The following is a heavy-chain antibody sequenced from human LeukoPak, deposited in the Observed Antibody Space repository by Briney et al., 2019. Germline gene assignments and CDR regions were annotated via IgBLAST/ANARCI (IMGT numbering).Heavy chain of an antibody. CDR2: INPYTGNT. V-gene: IGHV1-8*01. D-gene: IGHD3-10*01. Sequence: ASVKVSCKASGYTFTSYDINWVRQATGQGLEWMGWINPYTGNTGYAQKFQGRVTMTRNTSISTAYMELSSLRSEDTAVYYCAREDYGSGSSHYGMDVWGQGTTVTVSS. CDR3: AREDYGSGSSHYGMDV. J-gene: IGHJ6*02. CDR1: GYTFTSYD.